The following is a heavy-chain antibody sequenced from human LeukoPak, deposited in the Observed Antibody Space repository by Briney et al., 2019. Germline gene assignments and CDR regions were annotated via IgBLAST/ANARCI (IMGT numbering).Heavy chain of an antibody. D-gene: IGHD6-19*01. J-gene: IGHJ4*02. CDR3: AKDHGVAVAGMYY. CDR1: GFTFSTFA. CDR2: ISGSSGTT. V-gene: IGHV3-23*01. Sequence: HTGGSLRPSCAASGFTFSTFAMSWVRQAPGKGLEWVSSISGSSGTTYYADPVKGRFTISRDNSRNTLYLQMNSLRAEDTAVYYCAKDHGVAVAGMYYWGQGTLVTVSS.